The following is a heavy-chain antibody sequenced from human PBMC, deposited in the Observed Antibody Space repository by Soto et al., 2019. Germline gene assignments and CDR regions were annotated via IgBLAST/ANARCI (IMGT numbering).Heavy chain of an antibody. D-gene: IGHD3-3*01. CDR3: TRDAYYDFWSGYSAYYYYYMDV. Sequence: GGSLRLSCAASGFTFSSYWMHWVRQAPGKGLVWVSRINGDGSSTTHADSVRGRFTISRDNTKNTLYLQMKSLRAEDTAVYYCTRDAYYDFWSGYSAYYYYYMDVWGKGTTVTVSS. V-gene: IGHV3-74*01. CDR2: INGDGSST. J-gene: IGHJ6*03. CDR1: GFTFSSYW.